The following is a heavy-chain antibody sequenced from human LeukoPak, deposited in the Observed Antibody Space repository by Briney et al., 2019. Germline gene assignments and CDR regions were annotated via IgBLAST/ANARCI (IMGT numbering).Heavy chain of an antibody. Sequence: SETLSLTCTVSGGSISSYYWSWIRQPPGKGLEWIGYIYYSGSTNYNPSLKSRVTISVDTSKNQFSLKLSSVTAADTAVYYCAREYTVTNAFDIWGQGTMVTVSS. J-gene: IGHJ3*02. CDR1: GGSISSYY. CDR3: AREYTVTNAFDI. CDR2: IYYSGST. V-gene: IGHV4-59*12. D-gene: IGHD4-17*01.